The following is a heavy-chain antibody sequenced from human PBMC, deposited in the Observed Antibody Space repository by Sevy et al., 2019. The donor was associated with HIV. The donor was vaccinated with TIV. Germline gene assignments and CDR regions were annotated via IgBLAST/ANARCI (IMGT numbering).Heavy chain of an antibody. CDR1: GFTFSSYA. D-gene: IGHD3-16*01. CDR3: ARDGGGRGFDY. J-gene: IGHJ4*02. Sequence: GGSLRLSCAASGFTFSSYAMHWVRQAPGKGLEWVAVISYDGSNEYYADSVKGRFTISRDNSKNTLYLQMNSLRAEDTAVYYCARDGGGRGFDYWGQGTLVTVSS. CDR2: ISYDGSNE. V-gene: IGHV3-30-3*01.